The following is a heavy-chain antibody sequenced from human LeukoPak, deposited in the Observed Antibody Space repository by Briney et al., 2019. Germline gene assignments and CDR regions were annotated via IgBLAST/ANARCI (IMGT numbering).Heavy chain of an antibody. D-gene: IGHD4-11*01. V-gene: IGHV3-49*04. CDR3: ARGGSDYFNYEYPS. CDR1: GFTFGEYA. Sequence: GGFLRLSCAASGFTFGEYALSWVRQAPGKGLEWIGFIRSKLYGGAAEYAASVKGRFIFSRDDSKSIAYLQMNSLKIADTAVYYCARGGSDYFNYEYPSWGQGTLVIVSS. J-gene: IGHJ5*02. CDR2: IRSKLYGGAA.